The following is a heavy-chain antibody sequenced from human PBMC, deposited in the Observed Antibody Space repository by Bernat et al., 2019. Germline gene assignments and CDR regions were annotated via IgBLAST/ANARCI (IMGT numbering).Heavy chain of an antibody. Sequence: QLQLQESGPGLVKPSETLSLTCTVSGGSISSSSYYWGWIRQPPGKGLEWIGIIYYSGSTYYNPSLKSRVTISVDTSKNQFSLKLSSVTAADTAVYYCASRGPYGDYFFDYWGQGTLVTVSS. CDR3: ASRGPYGDYFFDY. CDR1: GGSISSSSYY. V-gene: IGHV4-39*01. D-gene: IGHD4-17*01. J-gene: IGHJ4*02. CDR2: IYYSGST.